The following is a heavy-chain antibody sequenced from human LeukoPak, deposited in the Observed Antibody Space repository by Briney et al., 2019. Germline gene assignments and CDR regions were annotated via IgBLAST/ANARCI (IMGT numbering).Heavy chain of an antibody. CDR1: GFTFSSYG. D-gene: IGHD2-2*01. V-gene: IGHV3-30*02. CDR3: PKLLVPAARMYNWFDP. Sequence: GGSLRLSCAASGFTFSSYGMHWVRQAPGKGLEWVAFIRYDGSNKYYADSVKGRFTISRDNSKNTLYLQMNSLRAEDTAVYYCPKLLVPAARMYNWFDPWGQGTLVTVSS. J-gene: IGHJ5*02. CDR2: IRYDGSNK.